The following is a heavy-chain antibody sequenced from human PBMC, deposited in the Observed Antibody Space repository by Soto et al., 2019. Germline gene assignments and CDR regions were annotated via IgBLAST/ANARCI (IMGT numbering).Heavy chain of an antibody. J-gene: IGHJ4*02. CDR3: ARGRDGYNYPNFDY. D-gene: IGHD5-12*01. V-gene: IGHV4-59*01. Sequence: LSLTCTVSGASISSYDWSWIRRPPGKGLEWIGHISYSGSTNYKPSLKSRVTISVDTSKKQFSLKLTSVTAADTAVYYCARGRDGYNYPNFDYWGQGTLVTVSS. CDR2: ISYSGST. CDR1: GASISSYD.